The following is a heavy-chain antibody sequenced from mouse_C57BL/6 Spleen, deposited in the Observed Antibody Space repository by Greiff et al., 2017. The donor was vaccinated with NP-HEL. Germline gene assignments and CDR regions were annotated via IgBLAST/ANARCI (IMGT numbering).Heavy chain of an antibody. Sequence: EVHLVESGAELVRPGASVKLSCTASGFNIKDYYMHWVKQRPEQGLEWIGRIDPEDGDTEYAPKFQGKATMTADTSPNTAYLQLSSLTSEDTAVYYCTTSGSSPYYYAMDYWGQGTSVTVSS. CDR2: IDPEDGDT. D-gene: IGHD1-1*01. CDR3: TTSGSSPYYYAMDY. CDR1: GFNIKDYY. V-gene: IGHV14-1*01. J-gene: IGHJ4*01.